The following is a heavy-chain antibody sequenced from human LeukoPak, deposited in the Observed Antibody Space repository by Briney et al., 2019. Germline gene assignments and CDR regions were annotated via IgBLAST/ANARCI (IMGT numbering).Heavy chain of an antibody. CDR3: AVLGDTAMVPLLDY. V-gene: IGHV3-48*01. CDR2: ISSSSSTI. J-gene: IGHJ4*02. Sequence: GGSLRLSCAASGFTFSSYSMNWVRQAPGKGLERVSYISSSSSTIYYADSVKGRFTISRDNAKNSLYLQMNSLRAEDTAVYYCAVLGDTAMVPLLDYWGQGTLVTVSS. D-gene: IGHD5-18*01. CDR1: GFTFSSYS.